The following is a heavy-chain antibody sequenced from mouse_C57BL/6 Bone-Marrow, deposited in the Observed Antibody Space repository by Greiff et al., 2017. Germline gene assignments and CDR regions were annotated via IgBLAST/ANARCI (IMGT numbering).Heavy chain of an antibody. CDR3: ARWYY. V-gene: IGHV1-42*01. J-gene: IGHJ2*01. CDR1: GYSFTGYY. Sequence: EVQLQQSGPELVKPGASVKISCKASGYSFTGYYMNWVKQSPEKSLEWIGEINPSTGGTTYNQKFKAKATLTVDQSSSTAYMQLKSLTSEDSAVYYCARWYYWGQGTTLTVYS. CDR2: INPSTGGT.